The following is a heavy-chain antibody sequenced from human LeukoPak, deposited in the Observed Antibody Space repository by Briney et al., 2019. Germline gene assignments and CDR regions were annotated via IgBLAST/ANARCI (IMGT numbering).Heavy chain of an antibody. CDR1: GGSISSYY. CDR2: IYYSGST. V-gene: IGHV4-59*01. D-gene: IGHD5-18*01. J-gene: IGHJ6*02. CDR3: ARGGSYGSYYYYYGMDV. Sequence: SETLSLTCTVSGGSISSYYWSWIRQPPGKGLEWIGYIYYSGSTNYNPSLKSRVTISVDTSKNQFSPKLSSVTAADTAVYYCARGGSYGSYYYYYGMDVWGQGTTVTVSS.